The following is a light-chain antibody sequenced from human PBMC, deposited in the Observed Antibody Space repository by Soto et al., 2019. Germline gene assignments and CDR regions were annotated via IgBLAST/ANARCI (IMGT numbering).Light chain of an antibody. CDR2: AAS. Sequence: DIQMTQSPSTLSASVGDRVTITCRASQSITTYVNWYQQKLEKAPTLLIYAASSLQSGVPSRFSGSGSGTDFTLTISSLQPEDFATYFCQQCYSSPRTFGQGTKVDIK. J-gene: IGKJ1*01. V-gene: IGKV1-39*01. CDR3: QQCYSSPRT. CDR1: QSITTY.